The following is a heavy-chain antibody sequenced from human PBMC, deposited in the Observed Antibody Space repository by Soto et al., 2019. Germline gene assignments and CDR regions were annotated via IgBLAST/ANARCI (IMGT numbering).Heavy chain of an antibody. V-gene: IGHV4-39*01. J-gene: IGHJ4*02. Sequence: PSETLSLTCTVSGGSVSSSSYYWDWIRQPPGKGLQWIGTIYYSGSTYYNASLKSRVTVSLDTSKNQFSLKLSSVTAADTAVYYCARHPSYSSYLDYWGQGILVTVSS. CDR3: ARHPSYSSYLDY. CDR2: IYYSGST. CDR1: GGSVSSSSYY. D-gene: IGHD4-4*01.